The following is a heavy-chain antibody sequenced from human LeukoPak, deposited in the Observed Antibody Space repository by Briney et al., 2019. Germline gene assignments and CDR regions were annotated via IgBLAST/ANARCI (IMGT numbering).Heavy chain of an antibody. CDR3: ARDRGRVTTILY. J-gene: IGHJ4*02. Sequence: ASVKVSCKASGYTFTGYYMHWVRQAPGQGLEWMGWINPNNGGTNYAQKFQGRVTMTRDTSISTAYMELSRLRSDDTAVYYCARDRGRVTTILYWGQGTLVTVSS. V-gene: IGHV1-2*02. CDR1: GYTFTGYY. D-gene: IGHD2-21*02. CDR2: INPNNGGT.